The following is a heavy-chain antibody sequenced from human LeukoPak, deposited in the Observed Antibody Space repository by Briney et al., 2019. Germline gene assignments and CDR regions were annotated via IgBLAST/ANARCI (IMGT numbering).Heavy chain of an antibody. Sequence: KPSETLSLTCTLSGCSISSHYWSWNRHPPGKDLQWIGYIYYSGSTNYNPSLESRLTISVDTSKNQFSLKLSSVTAADTAVYYCARGASGSYFWFDPWGQGTLVTVSS. J-gene: IGHJ5*02. V-gene: IGHV4-59*11. CDR3: ARGASGSYFWFDP. CDR1: GCSISSHY. CDR2: IYYSGST. D-gene: IGHD1-26*01.